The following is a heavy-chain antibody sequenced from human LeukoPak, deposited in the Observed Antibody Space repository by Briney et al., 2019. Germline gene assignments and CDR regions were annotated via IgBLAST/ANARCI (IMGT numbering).Heavy chain of an antibody. D-gene: IGHD5-24*01. V-gene: IGHV1-46*01. CDR1: GFTFTSYY. CDR2: INPSGGST. CDR3: ARAVEMATTGAFDI. J-gene: IGHJ3*02. Sequence: ASLKASCTASGFTFTSYYMHWVRQAPGQGLECMGIINPSGGSTSYAQHFQGRVNMTRDMSTSTVYTELSRLRSEDTAVYYCARAVEMATTGAFDIWGQGTMVTVSS.